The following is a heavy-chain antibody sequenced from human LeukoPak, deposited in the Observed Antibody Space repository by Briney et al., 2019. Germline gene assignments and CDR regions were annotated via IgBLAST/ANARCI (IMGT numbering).Heavy chain of an antibody. V-gene: IGHV4-4*07. CDR3: AGDLDTMIVGGGWCDP. CDR2: IYTSGSS. CDR1: GGSISSYY. J-gene: IGHJ5*02. Sequence: SETLSLTCTASGGSISSYYWSWIRQPAGKGLEWIWRIYTSGSSTYNPSLKSRVTMSVDTTTNQLSLKLSSVTDADTGLYYFAGDLDTMIVGGGWCDPWGQGTLVTVSS. D-gene: IGHD3-22*01.